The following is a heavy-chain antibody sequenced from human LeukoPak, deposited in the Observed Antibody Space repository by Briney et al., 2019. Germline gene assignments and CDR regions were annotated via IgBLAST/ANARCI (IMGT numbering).Heavy chain of an antibody. Sequence: GGSLRLSCAASGFTFSSYWMHWVRQAPGKGLVWVSHINGDGSTTSYADSVKGRFTISRDNAKNTVYLQMNSLRAEDTAVYYCAKGGSSSPRSTFDYWGQGTLLTVSS. D-gene: IGHD6-13*01. CDR2: INGDGSTT. V-gene: IGHV3-74*01. CDR1: GFTFSSYW. CDR3: AKGGSSSPRSTFDY. J-gene: IGHJ4*02.